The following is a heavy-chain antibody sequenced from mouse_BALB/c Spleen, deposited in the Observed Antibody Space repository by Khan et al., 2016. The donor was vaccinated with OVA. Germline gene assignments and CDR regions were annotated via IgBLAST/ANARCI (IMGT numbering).Heavy chain of an antibody. CDR3: ASHLTGSFAY. V-gene: IGHV5-6*01. D-gene: IGHD4-1*01. J-gene: IGHJ3*01. CDR2: ISRAGDFT. Sequence: VQLKESGGDLVKPGGSLKLSCAASGFTFSSYSMSWVRQTPDERLEWVTTISRAGDFTHYPDSVKGRFTISRDNAKNTLYLQMSSLKSEDTAMYYCASHLTGSFAYWGQGTLVTVSA. CDR1: GFTFSSYS.